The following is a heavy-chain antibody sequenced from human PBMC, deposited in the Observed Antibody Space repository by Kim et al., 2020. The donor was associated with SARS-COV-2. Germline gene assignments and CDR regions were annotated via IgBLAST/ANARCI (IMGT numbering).Heavy chain of an antibody. J-gene: IGHJ4*02. CDR3: ARLAVLEWSWASFDY. V-gene: IGHV4-39*01. Sequence: SETLSLTCTVSGGSISSSSYYWGWIRQPPGKGLEWIGSIYYSGSTYYNPSLKSRVTISVDTSKNQFSLKLSSVTAADTAVYYCARLAVLEWSWASFDYWGQGTLVTVSS. CDR1: GGSISSSSYY. D-gene: IGHD3-3*01. CDR2: IYYSGST.